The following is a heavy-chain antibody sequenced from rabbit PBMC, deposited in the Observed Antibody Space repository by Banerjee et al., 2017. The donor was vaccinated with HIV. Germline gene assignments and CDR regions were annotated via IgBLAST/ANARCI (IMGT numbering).Heavy chain of an antibody. V-gene: IGHV1S40*01. CDR3: ARGYVTRLDL. CDR1: GFSFSSSYY. CDR2: IYNGDGST. J-gene: IGHJ3*01. Sequence: QSLEESGGGLVQPEGSLTLTCTASGFSFSSSYYMCWVRQAPGKGLEWIGCIYNGDGSTYYASWVNGRFTISKTSSTTVTLQMTSLTAADTAAYFCARGYVTRLDLWGQGTLVTVS. D-gene: IGHD3-1*01.